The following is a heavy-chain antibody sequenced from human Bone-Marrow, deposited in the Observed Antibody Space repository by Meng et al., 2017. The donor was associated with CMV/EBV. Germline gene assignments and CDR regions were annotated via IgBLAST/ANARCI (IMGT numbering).Heavy chain of an antibody. J-gene: IGHJ6*02. Sequence: GESLKISCAASGFTFSSYEMNWVRQAPGKGLEWVSYISSSSSYIYYADSVKGRFTISRDNAKNSLYLQMNSRRADDTAVYYCARDLLIPPYYYYGMGVWGQGTTVTVSS. CDR3: ARDLLIPPYYYYGMGV. D-gene: IGHD3-16*01. CDR1: GFTFSSYE. V-gene: IGHV3-21*05. CDR2: ISSSSSYI.